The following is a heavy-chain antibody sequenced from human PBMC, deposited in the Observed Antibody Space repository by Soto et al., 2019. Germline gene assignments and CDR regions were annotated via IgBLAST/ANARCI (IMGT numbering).Heavy chain of an antibody. CDR3: ARDRYFDSYDFDY. V-gene: IGHV3-30-3*01. CDR2: ISYDGSNK. J-gene: IGHJ4*02. Sequence: ESGGGVVQPGRSLRLSCAASGFTFTAYAMHWVRQAPDKGLEWVAVISYDGSNKHYADSVKGRLTISRDNSKNTLYLQMNSLRAEDTAVYYCARDRYFDSYDFDYWGQGTLVTVSS. CDR1: GFTFTAYA. D-gene: IGHD3-9*01.